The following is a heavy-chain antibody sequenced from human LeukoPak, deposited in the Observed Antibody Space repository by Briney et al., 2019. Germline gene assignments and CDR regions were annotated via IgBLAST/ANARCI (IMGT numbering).Heavy chain of an antibody. Sequence: PGRSLRLSCAASGFTFSSYGMHWVRQAPGKGLEWVAVISYDGSNKYYADSVKGRFTISRDNSKNTLYLQMNSLRAEDTAVYYCAKDRAGYCSSTSCFYDAFDLWGQGTMVTISS. D-gene: IGHD2-2*01. CDR1: GFTFSSYG. CDR3: AKDRAGYCSSTSCFYDAFDL. CDR2: ISYDGSNK. V-gene: IGHV3-30*18. J-gene: IGHJ3*01.